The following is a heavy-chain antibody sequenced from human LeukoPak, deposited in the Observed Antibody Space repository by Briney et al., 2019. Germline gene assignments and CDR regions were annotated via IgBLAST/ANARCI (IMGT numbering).Heavy chain of an antibody. CDR2: IYYSGST. J-gene: IGHJ6*03. CDR3: ARGQKNYYGSGSFPHAVYYYYYYMDV. D-gene: IGHD3-10*01. V-gene: IGHV4-59*01. CDR1: GGSISSYY. Sequence: PSETLSLTCTVSGGSISSYYWSWIRQPPGKGLEWIGDIYYSGSTNYNPSLKNRVTISGDTSKNQFSLKLRSVTAADTAVYYCARGQKNYYGSGSFPHAVYYYYYYMDVWGKGTTVTVSS.